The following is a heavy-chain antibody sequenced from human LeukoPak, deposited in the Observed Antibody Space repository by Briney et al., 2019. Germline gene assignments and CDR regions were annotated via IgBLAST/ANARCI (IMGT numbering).Heavy chain of an antibody. J-gene: IGHJ4*02. CDR3: ARRGFFEWLLSYFDY. CDR1: GGSFSGYY. Sequence: KSSETLSLTCAVYGGSFSGYYWSWIRQPPGKGLEWIGEINHSGSTNYNPSLKSRVTISVDTSKNQFSLKLSSVTAADTAVYYCARRGFFEWLLSYFDYWGQGTLVTVSS. CDR2: INHSGST. V-gene: IGHV4-34*01. D-gene: IGHD3-3*01.